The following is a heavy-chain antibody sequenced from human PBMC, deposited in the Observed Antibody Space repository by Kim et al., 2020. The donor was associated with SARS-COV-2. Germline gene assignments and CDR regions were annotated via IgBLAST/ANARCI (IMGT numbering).Heavy chain of an antibody. CDR3: TTDEGYGDHPYFDY. D-gene: IGHD4-17*01. J-gene: IGHJ4*02. CDR1: GFTFSNAW. Sequence: GGSLRLSCAASGFTFSNAWMSWVRQAPGKGLEWVGRIKSKTDGGTTDYAAPVKGRFTISRDDSKNTLYLQMNSLKTEDTAVYYCTTDEGYGDHPYFDYWGQGTLVTVSS. CDR2: IKSKTDGGTT. V-gene: IGHV3-15*01.